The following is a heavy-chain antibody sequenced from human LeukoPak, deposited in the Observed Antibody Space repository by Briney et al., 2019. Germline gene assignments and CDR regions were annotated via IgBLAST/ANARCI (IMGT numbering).Heavy chain of an antibody. J-gene: IGHJ2*01. CDR3: ARESWDIVVVPAAIKWYFDL. Sequence: SETLSLTCAVYGGSFSGYYWSWIRQPPGKGLEWIGEINHSGSTNYNPSLKSRVTISVDTSKNQFSLKLSSVTAADTAVYYCARESWDIVVVPAAIKWYFDLWGRGTLVTVSS. CDR1: GGSFSGYY. CDR2: INHSGST. D-gene: IGHD2-2*01. V-gene: IGHV4-34*01.